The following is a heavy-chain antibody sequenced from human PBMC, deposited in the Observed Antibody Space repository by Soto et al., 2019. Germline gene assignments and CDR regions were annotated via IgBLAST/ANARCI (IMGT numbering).Heavy chain of an antibody. D-gene: IGHD6-25*01. CDR1: GGSISSYY. CDR2: VFYTGIT. CDR3: AKWGAAAVTT. V-gene: IGHV4-59*01. Sequence: QVHLQESGPGLVKPAETLSLTCSVSGGSISSYYWSWIRQPPGKGLEWIGYVFYTGITKYNPSFKSRATISGDTSRNQFSLNLMSVTAADTAVYYCAKWGAAAVTTWVQGIRVNVSS. J-gene: IGHJ4*02.